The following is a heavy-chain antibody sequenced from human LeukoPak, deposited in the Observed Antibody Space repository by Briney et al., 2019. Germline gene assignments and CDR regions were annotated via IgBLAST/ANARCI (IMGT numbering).Heavy chain of an antibody. CDR2: ISSSGST. Sequence: PSETLSLTCTVSGASISSYYWSWIRQPPGKGLEWIAYISSSGSTKYNPSLKSRLTLSVDTSKNQFSLKLTSMTAADTAVYYCSRGQQWFDPWGRGTLVTVSS. CDR1: GASISSYY. CDR3: SRGQQWFDP. V-gene: IGHV4-59*08. J-gene: IGHJ5*02.